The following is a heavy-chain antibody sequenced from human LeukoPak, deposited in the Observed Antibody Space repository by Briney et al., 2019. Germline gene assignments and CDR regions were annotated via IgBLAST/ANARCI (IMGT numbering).Heavy chain of an antibody. D-gene: IGHD3-10*01. Sequence: GRSLRLSCTASGFTFTYHPIHWVRQAPGKGLEWVAVISFGGTDKNYADSVKGRFTISRDTSKSTVYLQMNSLRDDDTALYYCARRSNFALHFDYWGQGTLVTVSS. CDR2: ISFGGTDK. J-gene: IGHJ4*02. CDR1: GFTFTYHP. V-gene: IGHV3-30*03. CDR3: ARRSNFALHFDY.